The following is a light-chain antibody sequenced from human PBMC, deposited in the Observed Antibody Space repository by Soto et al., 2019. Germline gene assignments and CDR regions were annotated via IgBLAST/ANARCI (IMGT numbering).Light chain of an antibody. V-gene: IGLV4-69*02. CDR1: SGHNSYA. Sequence: QLVLTQSPSASASLGASVKLTCTLSSGHNSYAIACHQQQPEKGPRYVMKINNDGSHIKGDGIPDRFSGSSSGAERYLTISSLQSEDEADYYCQTWGTGPWVFGGGTQLTVL. J-gene: IGLJ3*02. CDR2: INNDGSH. CDR3: QTWGTGPWV.